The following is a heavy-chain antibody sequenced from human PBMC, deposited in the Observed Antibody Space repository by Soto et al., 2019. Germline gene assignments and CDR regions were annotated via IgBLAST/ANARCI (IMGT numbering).Heavy chain of an antibody. CDR1: GGSISSYY. V-gene: IGHV4-59*01. J-gene: IGHJ6*02. Sequence: SETLSLTCTVSGGSISSYYWSWIRQPPGKGLEWIGYIYYSGSTNYNPSLKSRVTISVDTSKNQFSLKLSSVTAADTAVYYCARGSDHYGMDVWGQGTTVTVSS. CDR3: ARGSDHYGMDV. D-gene: IGHD3-16*02. CDR2: IYYSGST.